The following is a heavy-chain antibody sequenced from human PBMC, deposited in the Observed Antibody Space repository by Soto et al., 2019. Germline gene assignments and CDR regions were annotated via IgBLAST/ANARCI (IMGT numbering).Heavy chain of an antibody. CDR2: ISGNNGNT. CDR3: VRRMVTPLNAAFDI. CDR1: GYNFNNYG. J-gene: IGHJ3*02. Sequence: QVQLVQSGPEVKKPGASVTLSCKASGYNFNNYGISWVRQAPGQGLEWMGWISGNNGNTKYGQKFQGRVPLTTDSSTSTAYMEMRSLRSDDTAHYYCVRRMVTPLNAAFDIWGPGTRVTVSS. V-gene: IGHV1-18*01. D-gene: IGHD2-21*02.